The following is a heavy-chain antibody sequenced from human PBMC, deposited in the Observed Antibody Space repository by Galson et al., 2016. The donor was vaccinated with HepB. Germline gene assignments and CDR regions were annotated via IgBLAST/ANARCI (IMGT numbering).Heavy chain of an antibody. CDR1: GFRFSSSS. Sequence: SLRLSCAASGFRFSSSSMTWVRLAPGKGLSWVSTISGSDDSTYYADSVKGRFRISRDNSKNTLYLQMNSLKAEDTAVYYCAKDVGHNVWGTYRPYAMDVWGKGTSVTVSS. V-gene: IGHV3-23*01. J-gene: IGHJ6*04. CDR2: ISGSDDST. CDR3: AKDVGHNVWGTYRPYAMDV. D-gene: IGHD3-16*02.